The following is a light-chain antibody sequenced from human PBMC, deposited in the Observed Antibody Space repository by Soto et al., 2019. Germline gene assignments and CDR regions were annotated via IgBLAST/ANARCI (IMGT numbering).Light chain of an antibody. V-gene: IGLV2-8*01. Sequence: QSALTQPPSASGSPGQSVTISCTGTNSDVGGYNYVSWYQQHPGKAPKLMIYGVSKRPSGVPDRFSGSKSGNTASLTVSRLQAEDEADYYCSSYAGSSSFDVFGTGTKVTVL. CDR2: GVS. CDR1: NSDVGGYNY. CDR3: SSYAGSSSFDV. J-gene: IGLJ1*01.